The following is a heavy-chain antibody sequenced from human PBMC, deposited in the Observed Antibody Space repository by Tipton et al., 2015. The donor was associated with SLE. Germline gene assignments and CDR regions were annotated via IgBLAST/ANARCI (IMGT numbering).Heavy chain of an antibody. CDR3: AGYSSSYFDY. CDR1: GGSFSGYY. Sequence: LRLSCAVYGGSFSGYYWSWIRQAPGKGLEWIGEINHSGSTNYNPSRRSRVTISVDKSMNQFSLKLSSVTAADTAVYYCAGYSSSYFDYWGQGTLVTVSS. CDR2: INHSGST. J-gene: IGHJ4*02. D-gene: IGHD6-6*01. V-gene: IGHV4-34*01.